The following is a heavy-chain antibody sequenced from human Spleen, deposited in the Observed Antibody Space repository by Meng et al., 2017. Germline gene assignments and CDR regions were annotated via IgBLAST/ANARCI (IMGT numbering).Heavy chain of an antibody. CDR2: ISYDGS. V-gene: IGHV3-30-3*01. J-gene: IGHJ4*02. D-gene: IGHD2-15*01. Sequence: QVQLVESGGGVVQPGRSLRLSCAASGFIFRNYAMHWVRQAPGKGLEWVAVISYDGSTGRFTISRDNSKNTAYLQMNSLGPEDTPVYHCATDRGGAPFDYWGQGTLVTVSS. CDR1: GFIFRNYA. CDR3: ATDRGGAPFDY.